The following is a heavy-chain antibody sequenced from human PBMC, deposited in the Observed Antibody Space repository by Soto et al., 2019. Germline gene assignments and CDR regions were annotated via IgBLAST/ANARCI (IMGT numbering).Heavy chain of an antibody. D-gene: IGHD4-4*01. J-gene: IGHJ6*02. V-gene: IGHV4-30-4*01. CDR2: IYYRGST. CDR1: GGSISIGDYC. CDR3: AGAVTGWDSNYRYYYSYDMDV. Sequence: KTSESLSLTWTVSGGSISIGDYCWRWIRQPPGKGLEWIWYIYYRGSTYYNPSLKSRVTISVDTSKNQFSLKLSAVTAADKAVYYCAGAVTGWDSNYRYYYSYDMDVWGQGTTVTVSS.